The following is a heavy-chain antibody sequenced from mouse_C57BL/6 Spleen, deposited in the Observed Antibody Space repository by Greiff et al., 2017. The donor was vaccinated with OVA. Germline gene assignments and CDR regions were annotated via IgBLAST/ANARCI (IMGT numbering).Heavy chain of an antibody. Sequence: QVHVKQPGAELVMPGASVKLSCKASGYTFTSYWMHWVKQRPGQGLEWIGEIDPSDSYTNYNQKFKGKSTLTVDKSSSTAYMQLSSLTSEDSAVYYCARRDYYGSSWYFDVWGTGTTVTVSS. V-gene: IGHV1-69*01. CDR2: IDPSDSYT. J-gene: IGHJ1*03. CDR3: ARRDYYGSSWYFDV. CDR1: GYTFTSYW. D-gene: IGHD1-1*01.